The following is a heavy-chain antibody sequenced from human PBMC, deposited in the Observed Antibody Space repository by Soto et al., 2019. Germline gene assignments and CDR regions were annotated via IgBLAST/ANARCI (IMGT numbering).Heavy chain of an antibody. CDR2: ISAYNGNT. D-gene: IGHD6-19*01. V-gene: IGHV1-18*01. CDR3: ARDLAVGLVDY. Sequence: QVQLVQSGAEVKKPGASVKVSCKASGYTFTSYGISWVRQAPGQGLEWMGWISAYNGNTKYAQKLQGRVTMTTDTDTSTGYMEVRSLRSDDTAVYYCARDLAVGLVDYWGQGPLVTVSS. J-gene: IGHJ4*02. CDR1: GYTFTSYG.